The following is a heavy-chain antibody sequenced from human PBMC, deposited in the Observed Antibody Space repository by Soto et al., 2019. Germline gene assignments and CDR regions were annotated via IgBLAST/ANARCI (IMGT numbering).Heavy chain of an antibody. D-gene: IGHD3-22*01. CDR3: ARVRYYDSSGYSRPFDY. V-gene: IGHV1-69*06. CDR2: IIPIFGTA. CDR1: GGTFSSYA. J-gene: IGHJ4*02. Sequence: QVQLVQSGAEVKKPGSSVKVSCKASGGTFSSYAISWVRQAPGQGLEWMGGIIPIFGTANYAQKFQGRVTITADKSTSAAYVELSSLRSEDTAVYYCARVRYYDSSGYSRPFDYWGQGTLVTVSS.